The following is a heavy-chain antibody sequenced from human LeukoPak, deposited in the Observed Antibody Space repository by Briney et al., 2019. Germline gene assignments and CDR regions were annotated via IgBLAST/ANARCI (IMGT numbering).Heavy chain of an antibody. CDR3: ARIKRGYSYGNFDY. Sequence: APVKVSCKASGYTFTSYDINWVRQATGQGLEWMGWMNPNSGNTGYAQKFQGRVTMTRNTSISTAYMELSSLRSEDTAVYYCARIKRGYSYGNFDYWGQGTLVTVSS. V-gene: IGHV1-8*01. D-gene: IGHD5-18*01. CDR1: GYTFTSYD. CDR2: MNPNSGNT. J-gene: IGHJ4*02.